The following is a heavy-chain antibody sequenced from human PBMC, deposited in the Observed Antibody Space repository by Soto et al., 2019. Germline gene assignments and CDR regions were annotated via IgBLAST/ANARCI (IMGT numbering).Heavy chain of an antibody. CDR2: ISGSGGYT. CDR1: GFTFSSYS. Sequence: GGSLRLSCAASGFTFSSYSMNWVRQAPGKGLEWVSGISGSGGYTYYADSVKGRFTISRDKSKNTLYLQMNSLRAEDTAVYYCAKEPDVVCGSYTLFDPWGQGTLVTVSS. J-gene: IGHJ5*02. V-gene: IGHV3-23*01. D-gene: IGHD1-26*01. CDR3: AKEPDVVCGSYTLFDP.